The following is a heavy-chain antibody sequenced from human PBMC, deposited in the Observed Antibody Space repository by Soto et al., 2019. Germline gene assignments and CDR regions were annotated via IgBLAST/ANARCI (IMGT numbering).Heavy chain of an antibody. V-gene: IGHV3-7*01. D-gene: IGHD3-10*01. J-gene: IGHJ4*02. CDR2: IKQDGSEK. CDR3: ALSRDSDYFDY. Sequence: GSLRLSCAASGFTFSSYWMSWVRQAPGKGLEWVANIKQDGSEKYYVDSVKGRFTISRDNAKNSLYLQMNSLRAEDTAVYYCALSRDSDYFDYWGQGTLVTVSS. CDR1: GFTFSSYW.